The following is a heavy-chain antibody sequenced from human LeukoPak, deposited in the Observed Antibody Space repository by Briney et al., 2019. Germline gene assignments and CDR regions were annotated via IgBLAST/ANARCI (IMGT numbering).Heavy chain of an antibody. Sequence: SVKVSCKASGGTFSSYAISWVRQAPGQGLEWMGGIIPIFDTPNYAQQFQGRVTITTDKSTSTAYMELSSLRSEDTAVYYCARGVSDGRVSGMYYWGQGTLVTVSS. CDR3: ARGVSDGRVSGMYY. CDR1: GGTFSSYA. CDR2: IIPIFDTP. J-gene: IGHJ4*02. D-gene: IGHD6-6*01. V-gene: IGHV1-69*05.